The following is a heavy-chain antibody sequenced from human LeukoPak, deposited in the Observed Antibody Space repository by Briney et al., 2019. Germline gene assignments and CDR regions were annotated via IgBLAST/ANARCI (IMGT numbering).Heavy chain of an antibody. CDR2: IYYSGST. D-gene: IGHD3-22*01. CDR1: GGSISSGGYY. J-gene: IGHJ4*02. Sequence: SETLSLTCTVSGGSISSGGYYWSWIRQHPGKGLEWIGYIYYSGSTYYNPSLKSRVTISVDTSKNQFSLKLGSVTAADTAVYYCARDRYDSSGYGNWGQGTLVTVSS. CDR3: ARDRYDSSGYGN. V-gene: IGHV4-31*03.